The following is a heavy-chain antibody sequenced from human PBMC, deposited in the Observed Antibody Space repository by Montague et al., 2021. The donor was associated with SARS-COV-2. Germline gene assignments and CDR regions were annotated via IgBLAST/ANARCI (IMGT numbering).Heavy chain of an antibody. J-gene: IGHJ4*02. CDR2: INPRGSP. Sequence: SETLSLTCAVYDGSFSDYSWTWIRQPPGKGLEWIGEINPRGSPNYNPSLKSRVTISVDTSKNQFSLKMTSVTAADTAVYYCARGRQHINMVVVVVTGGEYYFDFWGQGTLVAVSS. V-gene: IGHV4-34*01. CDR3: ARGRQHINMVVVVVTGGEYYFDF. D-gene: IGHD3-22*01. CDR1: DGSFSDYS.